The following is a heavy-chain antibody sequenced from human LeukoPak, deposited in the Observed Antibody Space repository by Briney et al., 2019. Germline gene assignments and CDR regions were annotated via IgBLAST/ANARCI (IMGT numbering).Heavy chain of an antibody. D-gene: IGHD2-8*02. CDR3: ATYRQVLLPFES. Sequence: GGSLRPSCAASGFTFDDYGMSWVRQAPGKGLEWVSGINWNGGSTGYADSVKGRFTISRDNSKNTLDLQMNSLRAEDTAIYYCATYRQVLLPFESWGQGTLVTVSS. CDR2: INWNGGST. J-gene: IGHJ4*02. CDR1: GFTFDDYG. V-gene: IGHV3-20*04.